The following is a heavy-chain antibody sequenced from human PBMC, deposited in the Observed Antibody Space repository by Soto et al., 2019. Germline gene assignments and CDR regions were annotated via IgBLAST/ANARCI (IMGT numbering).Heavy chain of an antibody. J-gene: IGHJ6*02. CDR1: GYSVSRNSGA. CDR3: ARGIPDLYYYGMDV. CDR2: TYYRSKWYT. Sequence: PSHTLSLTCAISGYSVSRNSGALNWIRQSPSRGLEWLGRTYYRSKWYTDYALSVKSRITINPETSKNQFSLQLNSVTPEDTAVYYCARGIPDLYYYGMDVWGQGTTVTVSS. V-gene: IGHV6-1*01. D-gene: IGHD2-21*01.